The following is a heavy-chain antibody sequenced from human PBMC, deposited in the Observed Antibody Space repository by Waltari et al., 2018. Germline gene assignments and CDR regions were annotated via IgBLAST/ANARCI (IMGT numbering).Heavy chain of an antibody. Sequence: QVHLVQPGAEVKTPGASVMVSCTASAYTFSTYGLTWVRQAPGQELEWLGWISAHDGNTNYAASLQDRVTLTTATSTYTGCMGLSSLRPDDAAVYYCASAVGGNIEFDCWGHGSLVTISS. CDR1: AYTFSTYG. V-gene: IGHV1-18*01. CDR3: ASAVGGNIEFDC. CDR2: ISAHDGNT. D-gene: IGHD6-19*01. J-gene: IGHJ4*01.